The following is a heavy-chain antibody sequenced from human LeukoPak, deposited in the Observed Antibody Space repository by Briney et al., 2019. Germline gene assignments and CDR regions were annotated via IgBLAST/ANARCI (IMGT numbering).Heavy chain of an antibody. D-gene: IGHD3-22*01. CDR2: IYYSGSP. V-gene: IGHV4-59*12. J-gene: IGHJ4*02. CDR3: ARGLDHDSSCYHYYFDY. CDR1: GDSISSYY. Sequence: MSSETLSLTCTVSGDSISSYYWSWIRQPPGKALEWIGYIYYSGSPIHNPSLKSRVPISVDTSKTQFSLTVTSVTPADTAVYYCARGLDHDSSCYHYYFDYWGQGTLLTVSS.